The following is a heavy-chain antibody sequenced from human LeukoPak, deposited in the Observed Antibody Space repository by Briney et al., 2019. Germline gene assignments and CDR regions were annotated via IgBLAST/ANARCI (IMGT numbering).Heavy chain of an antibody. J-gene: IGHJ6*03. D-gene: IGHD2-8*02. CDR1: GFPFSTYG. CDR2: IRNDGSNK. V-gene: IGHV3-30*02. CDR3: AKITGGGYYYYYMDV. Sequence: SGGSLRLSCAASGFPFSTYGIHWVRQAPGKGLGWVAFIRNDGSNKYYADSVKGRFTISRDNSKNTLYLQMNSLRPDDTAVYYCAKITGGGYYYYYMDVWGKGTTVTVSS.